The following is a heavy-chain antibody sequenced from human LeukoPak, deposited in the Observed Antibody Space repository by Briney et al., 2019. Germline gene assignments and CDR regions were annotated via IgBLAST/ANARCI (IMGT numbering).Heavy chain of an antibody. V-gene: IGHV3-48*03. D-gene: IGHD3-3*01. J-gene: IGHJ6*04. CDR1: GFTFSNYA. Sequence: PGGSLRLSCAASGFTFSNYAMRWVRQDPGKGLEWVSYISSSGSTIYYADSVKGRFTISRDNAKNSLYLQMNSLRAEDTAVYYCARDPTIFGVVMDVWGKGTTVTVSS. CDR2: ISSSGSTI. CDR3: ARDPTIFGVVMDV.